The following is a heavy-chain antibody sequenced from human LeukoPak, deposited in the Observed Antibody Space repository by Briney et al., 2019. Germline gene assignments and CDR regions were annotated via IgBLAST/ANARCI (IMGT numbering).Heavy chain of an antibody. CDR1: GFTFSSYS. Sequence: PGGSLRLSCAASGFTFSSYSMNWVRQAPGKGLEWVSYISSSSSYIYYADSVKGRFTISRDNAKNSLYLQMTSLRAEDTAVYYCARETGYSYGDPFDYCGQGTLVTVSS. CDR2: ISSSSSYI. V-gene: IGHV3-21*01. J-gene: IGHJ4*02. D-gene: IGHD5-18*01. CDR3: ARETGYSYGDPFDY.